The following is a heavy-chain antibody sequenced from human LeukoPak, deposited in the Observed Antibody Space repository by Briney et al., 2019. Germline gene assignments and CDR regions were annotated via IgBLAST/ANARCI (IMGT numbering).Heavy chain of an antibody. Sequence: SETLSLTCTVSGGSISSSNYYWAWIRQPPGKGLEWIGNIYYSGSTYYNPSLKSRVTISIDTSKNQFSLKLSSVTAADTAVYYCARDQGVWGRGSAFDIWGQGTMVTVSS. CDR1: GGSISSSNYY. CDR2: IYYSGST. CDR3: ARDQGVWGRGSAFDI. D-gene: IGHD3-16*01. V-gene: IGHV4-39*07. J-gene: IGHJ3*02.